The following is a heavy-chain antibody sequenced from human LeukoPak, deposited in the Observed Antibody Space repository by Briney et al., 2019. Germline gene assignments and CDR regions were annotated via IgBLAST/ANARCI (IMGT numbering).Heavy chain of an antibody. Sequence: PGGSLRLSCAASGFTSSSYAMHWVRQAPGKGLEWVAVISYDGSNKYYADSVKGRFTISRDNSKNTLYLQMNSLRAEDTAVYYCARDLYGDYAFDYRGQGTLVTVSS. CDR2: ISYDGSNK. CDR3: ARDLYGDYAFDY. CDR1: GFTSSSYA. V-gene: IGHV3-30-3*01. D-gene: IGHD4-17*01. J-gene: IGHJ4*02.